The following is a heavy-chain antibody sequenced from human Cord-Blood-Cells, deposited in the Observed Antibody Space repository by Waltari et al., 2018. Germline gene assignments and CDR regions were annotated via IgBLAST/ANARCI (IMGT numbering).Heavy chain of an antibody. Sequence: QVQLVQSGAEVKKPGSSVKVSCKASGGTFSSYAISWVRQAPGQGLEWMGGIIPIFGTANYGQKSHGRVTITADESTSTAYMERSSLRSEDTAVYYGAVETAMVYSFDYWGQGTLVTVSS. CDR3: AVETAMVYSFDY. CDR1: GGTFSSYA. D-gene: IGHD5-18*01. V-gene: IGHV1-69*12. J-gene: IGHJ4*02. CDR2: IIPIFGTA.